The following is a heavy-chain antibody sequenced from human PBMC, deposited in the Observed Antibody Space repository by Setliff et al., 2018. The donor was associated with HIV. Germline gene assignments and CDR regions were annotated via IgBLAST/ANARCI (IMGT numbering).Heavy chain of an antibody. Sequence: ASVKVSCKASADTFTNCLINWVRQAPGQGLEWMGRINTVTGNPTYAQGFTGRFVFSLDTSVSTAYLQISSLKAEDSAVYYCARRMEMTPIGYWGQGTLVTVSS. J-gene: IGHJ4*02. CDR1: ADTFTNCL. V-gene: IGHV7-4-1*02. CDR3: ARRMEMTPIGY. D-gene: IGHD2-15*01. CDR2: INTVTGNP.